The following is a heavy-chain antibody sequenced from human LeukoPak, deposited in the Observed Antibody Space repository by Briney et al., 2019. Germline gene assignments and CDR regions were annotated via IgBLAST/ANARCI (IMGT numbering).Heavy chain of an antibody. Sequence: GGSLRLSCAASGFTFSSYSMNWVRQAPGKGLEWVSSISSGSTYIYYADSVKGRFTISRDNAKNSLYLQMNSLRAEDRAVYYCARDGGMGGFDYWGQGTLVTVSS. V-gene: IGHV3-21*01. J-gene: IGHJ4*02. CDR3: ARDGGMGGFDY. CDR2: ISSGSTYI. D-gene: IGHD3-16*01. CDR1: GFTFSSYS.